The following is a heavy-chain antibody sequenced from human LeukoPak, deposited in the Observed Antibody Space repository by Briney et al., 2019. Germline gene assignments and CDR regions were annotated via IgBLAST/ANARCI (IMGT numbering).Heavy chain of an antibody. CDR3: ARWQAITMIVVADTGDY. D-gene: IGHD3-22*01. CDR2: MNPNSGNT. CDR1: GYTFTRYD. Sequence: ASVKVSCKASGYTFTRYDINWVRQAAGQGLEWMGWMNPNSGNTNYAQKLQGRVTMTTDTSTSTAYMELRSLRSDDTAVYYCARWQAITMIVVADTGDYWGQGTLVTVSS. J-gene: IGHJ4*02. V-gene: IGHV1-18*01.